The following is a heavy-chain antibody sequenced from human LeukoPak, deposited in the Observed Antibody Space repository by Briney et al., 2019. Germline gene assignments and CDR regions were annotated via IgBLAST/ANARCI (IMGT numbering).Heavy chain of an antibody. J-gene: IGHJ4*02. D-gene: IGHD5-24*01. CDR1: GYTFTDYY. CDR3: ATIGYNHYFDY. CDR2: INPNSGGT. Sequence: ASVKVSCKASGYTFTDYYLHWVRQAPGQGLEWMGWINPNSGGTNYAQTFQGRVTMTRDTSITTAYLELSRLRSDDTAVYYCATIGYNHYFDYWGRGTLVTVSS. V-gene: IGHV1-2*02.